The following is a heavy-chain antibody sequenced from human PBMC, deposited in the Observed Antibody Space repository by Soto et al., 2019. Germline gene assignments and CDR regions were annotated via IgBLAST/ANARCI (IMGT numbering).Heavy chain of an antibody. Sequence: QVQLQESGPGLVKPSQTLSLTCTVSGGSISSGDYYWSWIRQPPGKGLEWIGYIYYSGSTYYNPSLKSRVTISVDTSKNQFSLKLSSVTAADTAVYYCARDQGIKVLSQGYGMDVWGQGTTVTVSS. D-gene: IGHD3-10*01. CDR1: GGSISSGDYY. V-gene: IGHV4-30-4*01. J-gene: IGHJ6*02. CDR3: ARDQGIKVLSQGYGMDV. CDR2: IYYSGST.